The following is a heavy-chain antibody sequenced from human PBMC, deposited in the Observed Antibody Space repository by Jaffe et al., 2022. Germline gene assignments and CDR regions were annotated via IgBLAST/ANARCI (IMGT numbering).Heavy chain of an antibody. CDR3: ASDRFLPRGYSYGYLHY. Sequence: QVQLQESGPGLVKPSQTLSLTCTVSGGSISSGSYYWSWIRQPAGKGLEWIGRIYTSGSTNYNPSLKSRVTISVDTSKNQFSLKLSSVTAADTAVYYCASDRFLPRGYSYGYLHYWGQGTLVTVSS. CDR2: IYTSGST. J-gene: IGHJ4*02. CDR1: GGSISSGSYY. V-gene: IGHV4-61*02. D-gene: IGHD5-18*01.